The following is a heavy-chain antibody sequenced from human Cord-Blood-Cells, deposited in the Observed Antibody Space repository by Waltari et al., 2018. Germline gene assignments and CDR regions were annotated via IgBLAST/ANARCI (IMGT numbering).Heavy chain of an antibody. J-gene: IGHJ4*02. CDR3: ARGPSGITGILFDY. D-gene: IGHD1-20*01. CDR2: INPNSGGT. Sequence: QVQLVQSGAEVKKPGASVKVSCKASGYTFTGYSMHWVRQAPGQGLEGMGGINPNSGGTNYAQKFQGWVTMTRDTASSTAYMELSRLRADDTAVYYGARGPSGITGILFDYWGQGTLVTVSS. V-gene: IGHV1-2*04. CDR1: GYTFTGYS.